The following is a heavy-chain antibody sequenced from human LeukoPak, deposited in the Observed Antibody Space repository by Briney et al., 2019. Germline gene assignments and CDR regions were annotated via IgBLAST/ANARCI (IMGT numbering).Heavy chain of an antibody. CDR3: VLVTTGS. J-gene: IGHJ3*01. CDR1: GFTFSSYW. CDR2: INSDGSTI. Sequence: GGSLRLSCAASGFTFSSYWMHWVRQAPGKGLVWVSRINSDGSTINYADSAKGRFTISRDNAKNTLYLQMNSLRAEDTAVYYCVLVTTGSWGQGTMVTAS. V-gene: IGHV3-74*01. D-gene: IGHD4-17*01.